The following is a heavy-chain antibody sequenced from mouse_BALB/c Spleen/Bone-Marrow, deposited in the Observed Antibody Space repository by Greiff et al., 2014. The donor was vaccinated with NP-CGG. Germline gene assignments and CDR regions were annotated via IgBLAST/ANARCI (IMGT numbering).Heavy chain of an antibody. CDR3: ARSGNFFDY. J-gene: IGHJ2*01. CDR2: ITSSGHT. D-gene: IGHD3-1*01. V-gene: IGHV3-2*02. CDR1: GYSITSAYA. Sequence: QSGPGMKPSQSLSLTCTVTGYSITSAYAWNWIRQFPGDKLEWMGYITSSGHTSYNPSLKSRISITRDTSKNQLFLQLNSVTTEDTATYFCARSGNFFDYWGQGTTLTVSS.